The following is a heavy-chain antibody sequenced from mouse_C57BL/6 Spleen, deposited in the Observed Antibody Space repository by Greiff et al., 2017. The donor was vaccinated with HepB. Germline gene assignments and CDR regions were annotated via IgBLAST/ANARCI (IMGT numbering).Heavy chain of an antibody. Sequence: VQLQQSGPELVKPGASVKISCKASDYAFSSSWMNWVKQRPGKGLEWIGRIYPGDGDTNYNGKFKGKATLTADKSSSTAYMHLSSLTSEDSAVYFCARTGSAMDYGGQGTSVTVSS. J-gene: IGHJ4*01. CDR3: ARTGSAMDY. CDR2: IYPGDGDT. CDR1: DYAFSSSW. V-gene: IGHV1-82*01. D-gene: IGHD1-1*01.